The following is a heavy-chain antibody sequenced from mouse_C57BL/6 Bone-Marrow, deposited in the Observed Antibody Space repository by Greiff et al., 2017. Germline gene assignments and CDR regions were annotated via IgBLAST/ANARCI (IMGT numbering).Heavy chain of an antibody. CDR1: GFNFSSYG. Sequence: DVHLVESGGDLVKPGGSLKLSCAASGFNFSSYGMSWVRQTPDKRLEWVATISSGGSYTYYPDSVKGRFTISRDNAKNTLYLQMSSLKSEDTAMYYCARHEGYYCDYWGQGTTLTVSS. CDR3: ARHEGYYCDY. V-gene: IGHV5-6*01. J-gene: IGHJ2*01. CDR2: ISSGGSYT.